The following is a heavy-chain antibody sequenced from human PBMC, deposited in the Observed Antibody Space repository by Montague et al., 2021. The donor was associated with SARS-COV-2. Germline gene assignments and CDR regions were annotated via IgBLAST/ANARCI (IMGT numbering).Heavy chain of an antibody. Sequence: QSGAEVKKPGESLKISCKGSGYSFSSYYIGWVRQMPGKGLEWMGIIYPSDSNTGYSPSFQGQVTISVDKSITTAYLQWSSLKDSDTAIYYCARYGAAAGTLPYCNYGMDVWGQGTTVTVSS. CDR2: IYPSDSNT. V-gene: IGHV5-51*01. CDR3: ARYGAAAGTLPYCNYGMDV. D-gene: IGHD6-13*01. J-gene: IGHJ6*02. CDR1: GYSFSSYY.